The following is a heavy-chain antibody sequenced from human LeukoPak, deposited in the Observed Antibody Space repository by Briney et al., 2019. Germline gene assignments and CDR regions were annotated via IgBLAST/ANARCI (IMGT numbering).Heavy chain of an antibody. Sequence: GGSLRLSCAASGFTFSSYSMNWVRQAPGKGLEWVSSISSSSSYIYYADSVKGRFTISRDNAKNSLYLQMNSLRAEDTAVYYCARDLPRFPATSFDYWGQGTLVTVSS. CDR3: ARDLPRFPATSFDY. CDR2: ISSSSSYI. V-gene: IGHV3-21*01. CDR1: GFTFSSYS. J-gene: IGHJ4*02. D-gene: IGHD2-2*01.